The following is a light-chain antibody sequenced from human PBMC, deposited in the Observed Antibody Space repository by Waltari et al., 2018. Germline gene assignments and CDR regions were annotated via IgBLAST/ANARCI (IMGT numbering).Light chain of an antibody. V-gene: IGLV3-27*01. Sequence: RWSQQKPGHAPVLMIYKDSERPSRIPERFSGCSAAATVTLTITGAQVEDEADYYCYSSTDNSGIFGGETTLTVL. CDR3: YSSTDNSGI. CDR2: KDS. J-gene: IGLJ2*01.